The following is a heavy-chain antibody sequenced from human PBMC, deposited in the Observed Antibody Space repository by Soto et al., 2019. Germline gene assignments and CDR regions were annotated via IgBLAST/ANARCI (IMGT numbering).Heavy chain of an antibody. D-gene: IGHD7-27*01. J-gene: IGHJ6*02. CDR3: ARGDANDYYYYGMDV. V-gene: IGHV4-34*01. Sequence: TSETLSHPCAFLCWSFSGFYWIRIRQPPGKGLEWIGEINHSGSTNYNPSLKSRVTISVDTSKNQFSLKLSSVTAADTAVYYCARGDANDYYYYGMDVWGQGTTVTVSS. CDR2: INHSGST. CDR1: CWSFSGFY.